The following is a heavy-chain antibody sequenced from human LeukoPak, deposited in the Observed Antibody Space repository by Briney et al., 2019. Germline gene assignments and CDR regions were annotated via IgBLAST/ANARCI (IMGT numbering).Heavy chain of an antibody. CDR2: IYTSGST. CDR3: ARDPNYYDSSGYDY. V-gene: IGHV4-61*02. CDR1: GGSISSGSYY. J-gene: IGHJ4*02. D-gene: IGHD3-22*01. Sequence: SETLSLTCTVSGGSISSGSYYWSWIRQPAGKGLEWIGRIYTSGSTNYNPSLMSRVTISVDTSKNQFSLKLSSVTAADTAVYYCARDPNYYDSSGYDYWGQGTLVTVSS.